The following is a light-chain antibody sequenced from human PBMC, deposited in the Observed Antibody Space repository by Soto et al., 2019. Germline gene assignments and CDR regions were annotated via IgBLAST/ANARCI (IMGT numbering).Light chain of an antibody. CDR1: SSDVGAYKY. CDR2: DVS. J-gene: IGLJ1*01. Sequence: QSVLTQPASVSGSPGQSITISCSGTSSDVGAYKYVSWYQQHPGKAPKLMIYDVSNRPSGVSSRFSGSKSGNTASLTISGLQAEDEAEYYCSSYTTTSTLVVFGTGTKVTVL. V-gene: IGLV2-14*01. CDR3: SSYTTTSTLVV.